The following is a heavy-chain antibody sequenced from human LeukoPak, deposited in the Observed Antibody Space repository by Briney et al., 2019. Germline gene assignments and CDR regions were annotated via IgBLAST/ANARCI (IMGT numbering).Heavy chain of an antibody. Sequence: PGRSLRLSCAASGFTFSSYAMHWVRQAPGKGLEWVAVISYHGSNKYYADSVKGRFTISRDNSKNTLYLQMNSLRAEDTAVYYCARDPGAYGDYAFDIWGQGTMVTVSS. V-gene: IGHV3-30-3*01. CDR1: GFTFSSYA. CDR3: ARDPGAYGDYAFDI. J-gene: IGHJ3*02. D-gene: IGHD4-17*01. CDR2: ISYHGSNK.